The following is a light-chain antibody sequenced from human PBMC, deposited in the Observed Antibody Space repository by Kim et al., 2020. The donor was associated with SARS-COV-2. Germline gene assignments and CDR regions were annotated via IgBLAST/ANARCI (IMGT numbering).Light chain of an antibody. CDR2: GIS. CDR3: QQYGSSRGT. Sequence: LSPGERATLSCRDSQTVSRNYFAWYQQRPGQAPRLLIYGISRRATDIPDRFSGSGSGTDFTLTISRLEPEDSAVYYCQQYGSSRGTFGQGTKLEI. CDR1: QTVSRNY. J-gene: IGKJ2*01. V-gene: IGKV3-20*01.